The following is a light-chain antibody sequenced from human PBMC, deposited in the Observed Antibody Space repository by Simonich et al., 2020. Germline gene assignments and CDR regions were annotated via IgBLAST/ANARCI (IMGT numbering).Light chain of an antibody. Sequence: QSALTQPRSVSGSPGQSVTISCTGTSSDVGGYNYVSWYQPHPGKAPKLMIYAVSKRPSGVPDRFSGSKSGNTASLTISGLQAEDEADYYCCSYAGSYTEVFGGGTKLTVL. V-gene: IGLV2-11*01. CDR3: CSYAGSYTEV. CDR1: SSDVGGYNY. J-gene: IGLJ3*02. CDR2: AVS.